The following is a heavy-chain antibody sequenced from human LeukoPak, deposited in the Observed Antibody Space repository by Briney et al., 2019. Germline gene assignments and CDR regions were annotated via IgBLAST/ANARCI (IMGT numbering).Heavy chain of an antibody. CDR2: ISGSGGTT. D-gene: IGHD3-22*01. Sequence: GGSLRLSCAASGFTFSSYAMSWVRQAPGKGLEWVSSISGSGGTTFYADSVRGRFTSSRDNSKNTLYLQMNSLRAEDTAVYYCAKDPYYDSSGYYSDYWGQGTLVTVSS. J-gene: IGHJ4*02. CDR1: GFTFSSYA. V-gene: IGHV3-23*01. CDR3: AKDPYYDSSGYYSDY.